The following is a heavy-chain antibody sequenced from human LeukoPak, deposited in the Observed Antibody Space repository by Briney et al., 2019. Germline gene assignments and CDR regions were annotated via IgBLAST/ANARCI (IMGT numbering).Heavy chain of an antibody. CDR1: GGSISSGGYS. V-gene: IGHV4-30-2*01. Sequence: ASETLSLTCAVSGGSISSGGYSWSWIRQPPGKGLEWIGYIYHSGSTYYNPSLKSRVTISVDRSKNQFSLKLSSVTAADTAVYYCASDLYDSSGYLTDYWGQGTLVTVSS. CDR3: ASDLYDSSGYLTDY. D-gene: IGHD3-22*01. J-gene: IGHJ4*02. CDR2: IYHSGST.